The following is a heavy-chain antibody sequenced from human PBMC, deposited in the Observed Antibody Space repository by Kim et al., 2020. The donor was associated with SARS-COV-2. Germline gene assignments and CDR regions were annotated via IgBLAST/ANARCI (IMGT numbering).Heavy chain of an antibody. V-gene: IGHV1-3*01. CDR3: ALPFSYYYYYGMDV. Sequence: ASVKVSCKASGYTFTSYAMHWVRQAPGQRLEWMGWINAGNGNTKYSQKFQGRVTITRDTSASTAYMELSSLRSEDTAVYYCALPFSYYYYYGMDVWGQGTTVTVSS. D-gene: IGHD3-16*01. J-gene: IGHJ6*02. CDR1: GYTFTSYA. CDR2: INAGNGNT.